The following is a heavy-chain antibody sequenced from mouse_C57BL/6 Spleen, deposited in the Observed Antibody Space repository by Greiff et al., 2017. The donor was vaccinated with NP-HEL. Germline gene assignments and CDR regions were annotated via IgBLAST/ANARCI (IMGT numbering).Heavy chain of an antibody. CDR2: ISSGSSTI. J-gene: IGHJ2*01. CDR3: ARDGYYGFDY. D-gene: IGHD2-3*01. Sequence: EVQLQESGGGLVKPGGSLKLSCAASGFTFSDYGMHWVRQAPEKGLEWVAYISSGSSTIYYADTVKGRFTISRDNAKNTLFLQMTSLRSEDTAMYYSARDGYYGFDYWGQGTTLTVSS. CDR1: GFTFSDYG. V-gene: IGHV5-17*01.